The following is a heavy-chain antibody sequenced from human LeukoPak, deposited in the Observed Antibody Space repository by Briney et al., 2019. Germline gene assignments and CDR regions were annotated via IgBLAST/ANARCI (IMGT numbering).Heavy chain of an antibody. V-gene: IGHV3-33*06. Sequence: PGGSLRLSCAASGFTFTDYWMSWVRQAPGKGLEWVAVIWYDGSNNYADSVKGRFTISRDNSQNTVYLQMNSLRAEDTAVYYCAKRGFSGYDADYWGQGTLVTVSS. CDR2: IWYDGSN. D-gene: IGHD5-12*01. J-gene: IGHJ4*02. CDR1: GFTFTDYW. CDR3: AKRGFSGYDADY.